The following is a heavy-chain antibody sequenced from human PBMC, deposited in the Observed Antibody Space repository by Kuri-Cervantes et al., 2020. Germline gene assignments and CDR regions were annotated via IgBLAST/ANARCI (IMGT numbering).Heavy chain of an antibody. CDR1: GFTFSSYW. Sequence: GESLKISCAASGFTFSSYWMHWVRQAPGKGLVWVSRINSDGSSTSYADSVKGRFTISRDNAKNTLYLQMNSLRAEDTAVYYCARGHIRFVDYWGQGTLVTVSS. CDR2: INSDGSST. CDR3: ARGHIRFVDY. J-gene: IGHJ4*02. V-gene: IGHV3-74*01. D-gene: IGHD3-3*01.